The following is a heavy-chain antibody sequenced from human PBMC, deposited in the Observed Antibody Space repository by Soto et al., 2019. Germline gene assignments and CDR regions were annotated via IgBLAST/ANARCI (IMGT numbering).Heavy chain of an antibody. D-gene: IGHD3-3*01. Sequence: SETLSLTCTVSGGSISSGDYYWSWIRQPPGKGLEWIGYIYYSGSTYYNPSLKSRVTISVDTSKNQFSLKLSSVTAADTAVYYCAREIXXXFGMDVWGQGTTVTVSS. J-gene: IGHJ6*02. V-gene: IGHV4-30-4*01. CDR1: GGSISSGDYY. CDR3: AREIXXXFGMDV. CDR2: IYYSGST.